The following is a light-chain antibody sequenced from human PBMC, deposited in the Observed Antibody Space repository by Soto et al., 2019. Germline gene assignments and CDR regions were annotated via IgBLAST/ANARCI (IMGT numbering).Light chain of an antibody. V-gene: IGKV3-20*01. CDR3: QQYSSSRT. Sequence: IVLTQSPATLSLSPGERATLSCRASQSVNIYLAWYQQKPGQAPRLLMYDASSRATGIPDRFSGSGSGTDFTLTISSLEPEDFAVYYCQQYSSSRTFGQGTKVDIK. CDR2: DAS. J-gene: IGKJ1*01. CDR1: QSVNIY.